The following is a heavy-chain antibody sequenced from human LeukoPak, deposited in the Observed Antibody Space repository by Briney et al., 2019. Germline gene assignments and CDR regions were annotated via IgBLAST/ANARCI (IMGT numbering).Heavy chain of an antibody. CDR1: GYTFTSYG. J-gene: IGHJ4*02. V-gene: IGHV1-18*01. CDR3: ARDLRLYSGTLVGAY. CDR2: ISAYNGNT. D-gene: IGHD1-26*01. Sequence: ASVKVSCKASGYTFTSYGISWVRQAPGQGLEWMGWISAYNGNTNYAQKLQGRVTMTTDTSTSTAYMELRSLRSDDTAVYYCARDLRLYSGTLVGAYWGQGTLVTVSS.